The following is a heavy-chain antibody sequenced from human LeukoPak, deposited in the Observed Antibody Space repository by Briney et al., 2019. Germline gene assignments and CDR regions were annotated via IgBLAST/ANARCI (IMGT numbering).Heavy chain of an antibody. CDR1: GFTFSSYA. CDR3: ANVAFGSDSIDDY. Sequence: PGGSLRLSCAASGFTFSSYAMHWVRQAPGKGLEWVAVISYDGSNKYYADSVKGRFTISRDNSKNTLYLQMNSLRAEDTAVYYCANVAFGSDSIDDYWGQGTLVTVSS. V-gene: IGHV3-30*04. D-gene: IGHD3-10*01. J-gene: IGHJ4*02. CDR2: ISYDGSNK.